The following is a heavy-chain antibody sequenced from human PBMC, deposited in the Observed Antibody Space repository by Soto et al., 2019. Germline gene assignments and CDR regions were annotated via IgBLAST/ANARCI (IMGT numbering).Heavy chain of an antibody. CDR1: GYTFTGYG. V-gene: IGHV1-18*01. J-gene: IGHJ6*03. CDR3: ASTSPYYDFWSGPSRRYFMAV. CDR2: ISAYNGNT. Sequence: ASVKVSCKASGYTFTGYGISWVRQAPGQGLEWMGWISAYNGNTNYAQKLQGRVTMTTDTSTSTAYMELRSLRSDDTAVYYCASTSPYYDFWSGPSRRYFMAVWGKGNTVTVSS. D-gene: IGHD3-3*01.